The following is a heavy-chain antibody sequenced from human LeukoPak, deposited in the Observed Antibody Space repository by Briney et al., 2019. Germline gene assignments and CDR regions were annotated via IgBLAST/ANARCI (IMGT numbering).Heavy chain of an antibody. Sequence: GGSLRLSCAASGFTFSSYGMSWVRQAPGKGLEWVSAISGSGGSTYYADSVKGRFTISRDNAKNSLYLQMNSLRAEDTAVYYCARGPTNLVTAASGWFDPWGQGTLVTVSS. CDR2: ISGSGGST. J-gene: IGHJ5*02. CDR1: GFTFSSYG. D-gene: IGHD2-15*01. V-gene: IGHV3-23*01. CDR3: ARGPTNLVTAASGWFDP.